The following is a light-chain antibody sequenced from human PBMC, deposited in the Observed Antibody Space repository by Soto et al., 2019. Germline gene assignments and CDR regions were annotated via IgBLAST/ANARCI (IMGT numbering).Light chain of an antibody. V-gene: IGLV1-51*01. CDR2: DSN. J-gene: IGLJ1*01. CDR3: GTWDSSLGVFV. CDR1: SSNIGNNY. Sequence: QSVLTQPPSVSAAPGQKVTISCSGSSSNIGNNYVSWYQQLPGTAPKFLIYDSNKRPSGIPDRFSGSKSDTSATLGITGLQTGDEADYYCGTWDSSLGVFVFGTGTKVHRP.